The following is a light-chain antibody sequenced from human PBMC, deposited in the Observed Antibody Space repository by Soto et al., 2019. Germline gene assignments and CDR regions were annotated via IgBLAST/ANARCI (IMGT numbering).Light chain of an antibody. CDR3: QQYGSSPPIT. Sequence: EIVLTQSPDTLSLSPGERATLSCRTSQSLSSNYLAWYQQRPGQAPRLLIYGASSRATGIPDRFSGSGSGTDFTLTISRLEPEDFAVYYCQQYGSSPPITFGGGTKVDIK. CDR1: QSLSSNY. CDR2: GAS. J-gene: IGKJ4*01. V-gene: IGKV3-20*01.